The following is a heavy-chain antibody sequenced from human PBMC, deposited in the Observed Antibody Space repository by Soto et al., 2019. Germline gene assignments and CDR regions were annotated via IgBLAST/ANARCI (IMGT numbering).Heavy chain of an antibody. CDR1: GGPIRGYY. J-gene: IGHJ4*02. D-gene: IGHD2-2*01. Sequence: QLQESGPGLVKPSETLSLTCTVSGGPIRGYYWSWIRQSAGMRLKWIRRMHTSGSTNYNPPLKSRVTISVDMSKNPMSLKLTSVTAADTALYYCVRASMPKAHFDSWGQGTLVTVSS. CDR2: MHTSGST. CDR3: VRASMPKAHFDS. V-gene: IGHV4-4*07.